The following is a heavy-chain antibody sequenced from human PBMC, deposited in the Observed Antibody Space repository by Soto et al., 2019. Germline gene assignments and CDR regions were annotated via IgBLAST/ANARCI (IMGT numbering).Heavy chain of an antibody. CDR3: ARESGGWYTVRFDY. D-gene: IGHD6-19*01. CDR2: IDSSSTTI. V-gene: IGHV3-48*01. Sequence: EVQLVESGGGLIQPGGSLRLSCAASGFTFSSYSLNWVRQAPGKGLEWVSYIDSSSTTIYYADSVKGRFAISRDNAKNSLYLQINSLRAEDTAVYYCARESGGWYTVRFDYWGQGTLVTVSS. J-gene: IGHJ4*02. CDR1: GFTFSSYS.